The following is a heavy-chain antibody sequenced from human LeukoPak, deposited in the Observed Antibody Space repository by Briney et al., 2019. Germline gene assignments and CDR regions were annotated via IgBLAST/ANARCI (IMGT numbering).Heavy chain of an antibody. D-gene: IGHD5-24*01. CDR1: GFTFSSYE. Sequence: PGGSLRLSCAASGFTFSSYEMNWVRQAPGKGLEWVSSIGSSGNYIYYADSVKGRFTISRDNAKNSLYLQMNSLRAEDTAVYYCALQEMATRYFQHWGQGTLVTVSS. J-gene: IGHJ1*01. V-gene: IGHV3-21*03. CDR2: IGSSGNYI. CDR3: ALQEMATRYFQH.